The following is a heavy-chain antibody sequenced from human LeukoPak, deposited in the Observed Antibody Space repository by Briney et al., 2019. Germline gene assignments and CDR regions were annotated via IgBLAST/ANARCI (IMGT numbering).Heavy chain of an antibody. CDR3: AGELGYCRGGDY. Sequence: GGSLRLSCTISGYTFKNAWMNWVRQAPGKGLEWVSYISDSGSTIHYADSVKGRFTISRDNAKNSLYLQMNSLRAEDTAVYYCAGELGYCRGGDYWGQGTLVTVSS. V-gene: IGHV3-48*04. CDR2: ISDSGSTI. CDR1: GYTFKNAW. J-gene: IGHJ4*02. D-gene: IGHD2-15*01.